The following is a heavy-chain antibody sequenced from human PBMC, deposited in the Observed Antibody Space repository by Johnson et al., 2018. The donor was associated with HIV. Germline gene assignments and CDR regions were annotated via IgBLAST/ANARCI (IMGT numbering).Heavy chain of an antibody. D-gene: IGHD6-13*01. Sequence: QVQLVESVGGLVQPGRSLRLSSAASGFIFCSYALHWVRQAPCNVLEWLSVISYHGSNKYYAYSVTGPFTISRDNSKNTLFLQRTSLRAEDTAVYYCARDPAAAALRAFDIWGQGTMVTVSS. CDR3: ARDPAAAALRAFDI. V-gene: IGHV3-30-3*01. CDR2: ISYHGSNK. J-gene: IGHJ3*02. CDR1: GFIFCSYA.